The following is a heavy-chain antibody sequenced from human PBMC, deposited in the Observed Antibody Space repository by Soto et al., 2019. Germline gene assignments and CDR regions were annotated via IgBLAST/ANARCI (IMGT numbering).Heavy chain of an antibody. Sequence: PSETLSLTCAVSGGSITSSNWWSWVRQPPGKGLEWIGEIYYSGNTNYNPSLKSRVSISVDKSKNHFSLELTSVTAADTAVYYCARQIYDSSGYHLDYWGQGTLVTVSS. CDR2: IYYSGNT. V-gene: IGHV4-4*02. D-gene: IGHD3-22*01. J-gene: IGHJ4*02. CDR1: GGSITSSNW. CDR3: ARQIYDSSGYHLDY.